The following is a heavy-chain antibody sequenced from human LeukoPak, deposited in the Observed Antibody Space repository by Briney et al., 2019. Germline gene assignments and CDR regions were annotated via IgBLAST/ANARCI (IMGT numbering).Heavy chain of an antibody. V-gene: IGHV4-31*03. Sequence: PSETLALTCTVSGGSISSGGYYWSWIRQHPGKGLEWIGYIYYSGSTYYNPSLKSRVIISVDTSKNQFSLKLSSVTAADTAVYYCARSGAHRTIFDYWGQGTLVTVSS. J-gene: IGHJ4*02. CDR2: IYYSGST. D-gene: IGHD1-7*01. CDR1: GGSISSGGYY. CDR3: ARSGAHRTIFDY.